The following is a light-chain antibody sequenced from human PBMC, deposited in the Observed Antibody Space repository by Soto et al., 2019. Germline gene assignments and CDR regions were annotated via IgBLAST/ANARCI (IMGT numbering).Light chain of an antibody. J-gene: IGKJ1*01. CDR1: KSVSSY. CDR2: DAS. Sequence: EIVLAQSPATLSWSHGESATLSCRASKSVSSYLAWYQQKPGQAPRLLIYDASNRATGIPARFSGSGSGTDFTLTISSLESEDFAVYYCQERSNWPTFGQGTKVDI. V-gene: IGKV3-11*01. CDR3: QERSNWPT.